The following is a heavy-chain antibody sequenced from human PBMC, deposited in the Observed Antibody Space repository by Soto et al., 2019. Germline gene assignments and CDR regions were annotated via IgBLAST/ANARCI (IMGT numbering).Heavy chain of an antibody. CDR1: GFTFSSYA. Sequence: PGGSLRLSCAASGFTFSSYAMSWVRQAPGKGLEWVSAISGSGGSTYYADSVKGRFTISRDNSKNTLYLQMNSLRAEDTAVYYCAKHGYIGPYYYYGMDVWGQGTTVTVSS. CDR2: ISGSGGST. CDR3: AKHGYIGPYYYYGMDV. V-gene: IGHV3-23*01. D-gene: IGHD3-22*01. J-gene: IGHJ6*02.